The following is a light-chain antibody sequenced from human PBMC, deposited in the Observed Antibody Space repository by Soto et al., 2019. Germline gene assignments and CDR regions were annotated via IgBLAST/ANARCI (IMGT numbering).Light chain of an antibody. CDR2: QDD. Sequence: SYELTQAPSVSVSPGQTASITCSGDKLGDKYACWYQQKPGQSPVLVIYQDDKRPPGIPERFSGSNSGNTATLTISGTQAMDEADYYCQAWDTSTVVFGGGTKLTVL. J-gene: IGLJ2*01. CDR3: QAWDTSTVV. V-gene: IGLV3-1*01. CDR1: KLGDKY.